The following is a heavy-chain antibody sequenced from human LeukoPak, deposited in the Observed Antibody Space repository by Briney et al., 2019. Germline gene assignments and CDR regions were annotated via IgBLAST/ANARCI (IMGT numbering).Heavy chain of an antibody. D-gene: IGHD3-10*01. Sequence: SETLSLTCAVFGGSFSGYYWSWIRQPPGKGLEWIGEINHSGSTNYNPSLKSRVTISVDTSKNQFSLKLSSVTAADTAVYYCARGNYGSGSYYSYYYGMDVWGQGTTVTVSS. CDR3: ARGNYGSGSYYSYYYGMDV. CDR1: GGSFSGYY. CDR2: INHSGST. V-gene: IGHV4-34*01. J-gene: IGHJ6*02.